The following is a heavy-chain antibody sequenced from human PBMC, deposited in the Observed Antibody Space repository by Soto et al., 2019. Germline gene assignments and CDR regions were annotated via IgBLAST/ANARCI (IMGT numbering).Heavy chain of an antibody. CDR3: ARSVAGHFDY. CDR1: GFTFNIYS. D-gene: IGHD6-19*01. CDR2: ITSDTATI. J-gene: IGHJ4*02. Sequence: EVQLVESGGGLVQPGGSLRLSCAASGFTFNIYSMNWVRQAPGKGLEWVSYITSDTATIHYADSVRGRFTISRDNAENSLFLQMNSLRDEDTDAYYCARSVAGHFDYWGQGALVTVSS. V-gene: IGHV3-48*02.